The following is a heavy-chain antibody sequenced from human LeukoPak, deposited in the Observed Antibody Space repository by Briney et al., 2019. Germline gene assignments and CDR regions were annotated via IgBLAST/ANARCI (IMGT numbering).Heavy chain of an antibody. CDR2: IYPGDSNT. V-gene: IGHV5-51*01. CDR1: GYSFTSYW. CDR3: ARGAAGTTPDYYYFGLDV. D-gene: IGHD1-7*01. J-gene: IGHJ6*02. Sequence: GESLKISCKDSGYSFTSYWIGWVRQMPGKGLEWMGIIYPGDSNTRYSPSFQGQVTISADKSISTAYLQWSSLKASDTAMYYCARGAAGTTPDYYYFGLDVWGQGTTVRVSS.